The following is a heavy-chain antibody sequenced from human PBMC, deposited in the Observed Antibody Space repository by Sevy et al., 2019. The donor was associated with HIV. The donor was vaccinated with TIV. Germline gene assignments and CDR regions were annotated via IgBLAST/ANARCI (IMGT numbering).Heavy chain of an antibody. CDR3: ARHAAAGTRWFDP. D-gene: IGHD6-13*01. V-gene: IGHV4-38-2*01. CDR1: GYSISSGYY. CDR2: IYHSGST. J-gene: IGHJ5*02. Sequence: SETLSLTCAVSGYSISSGYYWGWIRQPPGKGLEWIGSIYHSGSTYYNPSLKSRVTISVDTSKNQFSLKLSSVTAADTALYYCARHAAAGTRWFDPWGQGTLVTVSS.